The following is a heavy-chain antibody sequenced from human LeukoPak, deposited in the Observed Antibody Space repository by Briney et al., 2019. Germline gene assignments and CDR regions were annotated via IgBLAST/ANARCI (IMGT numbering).Heavy chain of an antibody. CDR2: INHSGST. J-gene: IGHJ4*02. Sequence: SETLSLTWADYRGWFGYNYWSWLRQPPGKGLEWIGEINHSGSTNYNPSLKSRVTISVVTSKNQFSLKLSSVTAADTAVYYCASEEYGGNSGYWGQGTLVTVSS. V-gene: IGHV4-34*01. CDR1: RGWFGYNY. D-gene: IGHD4-23*01. CDR3: ASEEYGGNSGY.